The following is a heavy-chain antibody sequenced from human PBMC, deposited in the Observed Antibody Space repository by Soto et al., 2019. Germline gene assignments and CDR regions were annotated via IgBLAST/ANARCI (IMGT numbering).Heavy chain of an antibody. Sequence: QVQLVESGGGVVQPGRSLRLSCAASGFTFSSYGMHRVRQAPGKGLEWVAVISYDGSNKYYADSVKGRFTISRDNSKNTLYLQMNSLRAEDTAVYYCANTGYYRPYYFDYWGQGTLVTVSS. J-gene: IGHJ4*02. CDR2: ISYDGSNK. V-gene: IGHV3-30*18. CDR3: ANTGYYRPYYFDY. D-gene: IGHD3-9*01. CDR1: GFTFSSYG.